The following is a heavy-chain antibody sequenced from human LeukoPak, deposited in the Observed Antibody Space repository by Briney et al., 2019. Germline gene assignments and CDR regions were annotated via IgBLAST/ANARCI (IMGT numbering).Heavy chain of an antibody. V-gene: IGHV3-53*01. J-gene: IGHJ4*02. Sequence: GGSLRLSCAASGFTVSSNYVSWVRQAPGKGLEWVSVIYSGGSTYYADSVKGRFTISRDNSKNTLYLQMNSLRAEDTAVYYCARVRGESYYYDSSGYYYFDYWGQGTLVTVSS. CDR2: IYSGGST. CDR3: ARVRGESYYYDSSGYYYFDY. D-gene: IGHD3-22*01. CDR1: GFTVSSNY.